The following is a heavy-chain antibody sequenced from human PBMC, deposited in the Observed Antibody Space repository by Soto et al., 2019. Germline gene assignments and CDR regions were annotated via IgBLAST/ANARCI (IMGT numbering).Heavy chain of an antibody. D-gene: IGHD6-25*01. CDR1: GLSLSTIGGG. CDR3: APFISARYDYYGMEV. V-gene: IGHV2-5*02. Sequence: QITLKESGPTLVKPTQTLTLTCTFSGLSLSTIGGGVGWIRHPPGKALEWLALIYWDDDKRYSQSLNSRLTLTKDTSNKQVVLTMTNMDPVDTATYYCAPFISARYDYYGMEVWGQGTTVTVSS. CDR2: IYWDDDK. J-gene: IGHJ6*02.